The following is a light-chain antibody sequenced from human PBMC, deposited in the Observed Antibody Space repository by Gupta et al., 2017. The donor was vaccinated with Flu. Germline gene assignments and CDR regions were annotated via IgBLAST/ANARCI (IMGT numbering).Light chain of an antibody. CDR2: RND. CDR1: KLGDKN. J-gene: IGLJ3*02. CDR3: QAWDKTTAWV. V-gene: IGLV3-1*01. Sequence: SYDLTQPPSVSVSPGQTASITCSGDKLGDKNTCWYQQKPGQSPVLVIDRNDKRPSGIPERFSGSSSGNTATLVISVTQAMDEADYYCQAWDKTTAWVFGGGTKLTVL.